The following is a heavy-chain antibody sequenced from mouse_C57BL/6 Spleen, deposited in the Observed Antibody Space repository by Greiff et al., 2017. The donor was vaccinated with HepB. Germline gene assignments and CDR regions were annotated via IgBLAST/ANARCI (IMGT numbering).Heavy chain of an antibody. CDR3: ARSWSY. CDR1: GYTFTSYW. CDR2: IDPSDSYT. V-gene: IGHV1-69*01. J-gene: IGHJ2*01. Sequence: VQLQQPGAELVMPGASVKLSCKASGYTFTSYWMHWVKQRPGQGLEWIGEIDPSDSYTNYNQKFKGKSTLTVDKSSSTAYMQLSSLTSEDSAVYYCARSWSYWGQGTTLTVSS.